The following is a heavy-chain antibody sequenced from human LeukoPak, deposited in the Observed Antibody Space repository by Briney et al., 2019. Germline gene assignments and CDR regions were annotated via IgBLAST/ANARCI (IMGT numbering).Heavy chain of an antibody. CDR3: ARRISSVYGGKGIDY. J-gene: IGHJ4*02. V-gene: IGHV4-39*01. CDR2: IYYSGST. D-gene: IGHD4-17*01. Sequence: PPETLSITCTVSGGSISSSSDYWGWIRQPPGKGLEWIGSIYYSGSTYYNPSLKSRVTISVDTSKNQFSLKLSSVTAADTAVYYCARRISSVYGGKGIDYWGQGTLVTVSS. CDR1: GGSISSSSDY.